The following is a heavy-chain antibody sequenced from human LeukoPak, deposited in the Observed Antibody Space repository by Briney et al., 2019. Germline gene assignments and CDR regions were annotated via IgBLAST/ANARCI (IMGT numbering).Heavy chain of an antibody. D-gene: IGHD6-19*01. CDR3: ARDSSGWYDY. CDR1: GFTFSNYG. CDR2: ISYDGKNY. V-gene: IGHV3-30*03. J-gene: IGHJ4*02. Sequence: PGGSLRLSCAASGFTFSNYGMHWVRQAPGKGLEWVALISYDGKNYNYADSVKGRFTISRDNSKNTLYLQMNSLRPEDTAVYYCARDSSGWYDYWGQGTLVTVSS.